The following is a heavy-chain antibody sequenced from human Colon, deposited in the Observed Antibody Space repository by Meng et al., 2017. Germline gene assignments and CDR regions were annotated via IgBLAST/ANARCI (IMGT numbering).Heavy chain of an antibody. D-gene: IGHD1-14*01. Sequence: QVQLQESGLALVKPSGTLSLTCAFSGVSISSAIWWGWVRQPPGKGLEWIGEIFHSGSTNYNPSLKSRVTISVDKSKNHLSLSLSSVTAADTAVYYCAKAAAYNLDIWGQGTLVTVSS. J-gene: IGHJ4*02. CDR3: AKAAAYNLDI. CDR1: GVSISSAIW. CDR2: IFHSGST. V-gene: IGHV4-4*02.